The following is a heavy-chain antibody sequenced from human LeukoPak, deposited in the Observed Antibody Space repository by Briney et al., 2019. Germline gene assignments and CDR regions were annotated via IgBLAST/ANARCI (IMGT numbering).Heavy chain of an antibody. CDR2: IYYSGST. D-gene: IGHD3-22*01. V-gene: IGHV4-31*03. J-gene: IGHJ3*02. CDR3: ARDRGWRDSSGYYFAFDI. Sequence: SETLSLTCTVSGGSISSGGYYWSWIRQHPGKGLEWIGYIYYSGSTYYNLSLKSRVTISVDTSKNQFSLKLSSVTAADTAVYYCARDRGWRDSSGYYFAFDIWGQGTMVTVSS. CDR1: GGSISSGGYY.